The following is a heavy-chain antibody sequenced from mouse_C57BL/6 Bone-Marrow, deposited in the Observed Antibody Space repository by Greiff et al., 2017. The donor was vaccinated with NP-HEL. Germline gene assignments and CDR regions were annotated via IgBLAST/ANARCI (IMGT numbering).Heavy chain of an antibody. J-gene: IGHJ4*01. Sequence: EVKGGEDGGGLVKPGGSLKLSCAASGFTFSDYGMHWVRQAPEKGLEWVAYISSGSSTIYYADTVKGRFTISRDTAKNTLFLQMTSLRSEDTAMYYCGRSYRGLYCDAMDYWGQGTSVTVSS. V-gene: IGHV5-17*01. CDR2: ISSGSSTI. CDR3: GRSYRGLYCDAMDY. D-gene: IGHD2-12*01. CDR1: GFTFSDYG.